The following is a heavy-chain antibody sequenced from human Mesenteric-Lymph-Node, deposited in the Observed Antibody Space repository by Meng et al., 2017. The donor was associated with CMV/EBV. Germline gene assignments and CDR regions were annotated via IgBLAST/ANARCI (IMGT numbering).Heavy chain of an antibody. CDR3: AHSPSKGTGKARHQRAEYFQH. J-gene: IGHJ1*01. D-gene: IGHD1-1*01. CDR2: IYWNDDK. V-gene: IGHV2-5*01. CDR1: GFSLSTSGVG. Sequence: SGPTLVKPPQTLRLTCTFSGFSLSTSGVGVGWIRQPPGKALEWLALIYWNDDKRYSPSLKSRLTITKDTSKNQVVLTMTNMDPVDTPTYYCAHSPSKGTGKARHQRAEYFQHWGQGTLVTVSS.